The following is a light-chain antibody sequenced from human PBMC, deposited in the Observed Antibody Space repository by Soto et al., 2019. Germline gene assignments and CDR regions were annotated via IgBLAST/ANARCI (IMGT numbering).Light chain of an antibody. J-gene: IGLJ2*01. CDR2: LNSDGSH. V-gene: IGLV4-69*01. CDR3: QTWGTAIHDVV. Sequence: QSVLTQSPSASASLGASVKLTCTLSSGLSNYAIAWHQQQPDKGPRYLMKLNSDGSHSKGDGIPDRFSGSSSGTERHLTISSLQSEDEADYYCQTWGTAIHDVVFVGGTKLTVL. CDR1: SGLSNYA.